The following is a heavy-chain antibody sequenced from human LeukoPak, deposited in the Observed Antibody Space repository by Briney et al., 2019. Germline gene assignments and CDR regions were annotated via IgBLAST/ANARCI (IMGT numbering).Heavy chain of an antibody. J-gene: IGHJ5*02. CDR3: ARGHTGQNWFDP. V-gene: IGHV4-61*02. CDR2: IHVTGRT. CDR1: GASISSGNYY. D-gene: IGHD2-8*02. Sequence: IPSETLSLTCTVSGASISSGNYYWSWIRQTAGKGLEWIGRIHVTGRTDYNPSLKSRVTVSLDTAKNQYSLQLSSVSAADTAIYYCARGHTGQNWFDPWGQGTLVTVSS.